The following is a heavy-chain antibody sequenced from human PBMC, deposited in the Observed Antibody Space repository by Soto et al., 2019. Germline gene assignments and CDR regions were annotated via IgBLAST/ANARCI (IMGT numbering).Heavy chain of an antibody. CDR2: INPSGGST. Sequence: GASVKVSCKASGYTFTSYYMHWVRQAPGQGLEWMGIINPSGGSTSYAQKFQGRVTMTRDTSTSTVYMELSSLRSEDTAVYYCHIVVVTATDPVDYWGQGTLVTVSS. V-gene: IGHV1-46*01. D-gene: IGHD2-21*02. CDR1: GYTFTSYY. J-gene: IGHJ4*02. CDR3: HIVVVTATDPVDY.